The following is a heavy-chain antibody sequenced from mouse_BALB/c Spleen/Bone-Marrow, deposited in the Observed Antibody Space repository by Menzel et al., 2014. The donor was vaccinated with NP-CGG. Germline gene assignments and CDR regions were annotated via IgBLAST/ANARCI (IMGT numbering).Heavy chain of an antibody. J-gene: IGHJ4*01. CDR2: IYPSDSYT. V-gene: IGHV1-69*02. CDR1: GYTFTSYW. Sequence: VQLQESGAELVRPGASVKLSCKASGYTFTSYWINWVKQRPGQGLEWIGNIYPSDSYTNYNQKFKGKATLTVDKSSSTAYMQLSSPTSEDSAVYYCTRRGAGNAMDYWGQGTSVTVSS. CDR3: TRRGAGNAMDY.